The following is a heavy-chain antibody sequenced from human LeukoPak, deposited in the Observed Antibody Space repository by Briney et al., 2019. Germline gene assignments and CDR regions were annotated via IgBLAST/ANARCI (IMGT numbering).Heavy chain of an antibody. V-gene: IGHV3-30-3*01. D-gene: IGHD3-22*01. J-gene: IGHJ4*02. Sequence: GRALRLSCAASGFTFSSYSMHWVRQAPGKGLEGVAVVSYDGSNKYYADSVKGRFTISRDNSKNTLYLQMNSLRAEDTAVYYCAREGDYYDSSGYYPYWGQGTLVTVSS. CDR2: VSYDGSNK. CDR3: AREGDYYDSSGYYPY. CDR1: GFTFSSYS.